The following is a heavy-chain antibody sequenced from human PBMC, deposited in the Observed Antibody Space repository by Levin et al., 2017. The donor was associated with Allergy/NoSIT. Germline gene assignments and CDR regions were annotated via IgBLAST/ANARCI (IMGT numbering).Heavy chain of an antibody. V-gene: IGHV4-39*01. D-gene: IGHD3-10*01. CDR3: ATYGSGKNAFDI. J-gene: IGHJ3*02. CDR1: GGSISSSSYY. Sequence: SCTVSGGSISSSSYYWGWIRQPPGKGLEWIGSIYYSGSTYYNPSLKSRVTISVDTSKNQLSLKLSSVTAADTAVYYCATYGSGKNAFDIWGQGTMVTVSS. CDR2: IYYSGST.